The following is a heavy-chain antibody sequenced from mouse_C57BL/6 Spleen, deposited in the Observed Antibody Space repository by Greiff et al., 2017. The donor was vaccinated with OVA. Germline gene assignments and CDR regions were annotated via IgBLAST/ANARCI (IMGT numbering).Heavy chain of an antibody. CDR1: GYTFTSYW. CDR3: AKRGDYDSWFAY. CDR2: IDPSDSYT. Sequence: VQLQQPGAELVMPGASVKLSCKASGYTFTSYWMHWVKQRPGQGLEWIGEIDPSDSYTNYNQKFKGKSTLTVDKSSSTASMQLSSLTSEDSAVYYCAKRGDYDSWFAYWGQGTLVTVSA. V-gene: IGHV1-69*01. J-gene: IGHJ3*01. D-gene: IGHD2-4*01.